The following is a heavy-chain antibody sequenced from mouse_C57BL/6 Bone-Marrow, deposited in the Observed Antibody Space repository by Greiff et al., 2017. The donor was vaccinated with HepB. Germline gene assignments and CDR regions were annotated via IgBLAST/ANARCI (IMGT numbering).Heavy chain of an antibody. D-gene: IGHD1-1*01. Sequence: LVESGAELARPGASVKLSCKASGYTFTSYGISWVKQRTGQGLEWIGEIYPRSGNTYYNEKFKGKATLTADKSSSTAYMELRSLTSEDSAVYFCDITTVVAKDYYFDVWGTGTTVTVSS. CDR2: IYPRSGNT. CDR3: DITTVVAKDYYFDV. CDR1: GYTFTSYG. J-gene: IGHJ1*03. V-gene: IGHV1-81*01.